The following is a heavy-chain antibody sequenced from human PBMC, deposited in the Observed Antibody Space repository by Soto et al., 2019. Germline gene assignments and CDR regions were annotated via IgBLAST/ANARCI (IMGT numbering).Heavy chain of an antibody. D-gene: IGHD1-20*01. J-gene: IGHJ5*02. CDR1: GYTFTTYD. Sequence: QVQLVQSGAEVKRPGASVKVSCEASGYTFTTYDINWVRQASGQGLEWMGCVTPSSGNTVYGQKFHGRVTMTRDTSISTAYMELSSLKSDDTAIYYCARASMYIWNDHWGQGTLVTVSS. CDR3: ARASMYIWNDH. V-gene: IGHV1-8*01. CDR2: VTPSSGNT.